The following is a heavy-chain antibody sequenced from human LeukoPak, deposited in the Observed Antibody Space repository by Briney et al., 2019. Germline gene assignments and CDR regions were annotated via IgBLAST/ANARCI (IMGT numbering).Heavy chain of an antibody. CDR2: IYSNGIT. D-gene: IGHD2-15*01. CDR3: ARDRGVDYCSGGSCSHYYYYMDV. V-gene: IGHV4-61*01. J-gene: IGHJ6*03. CDR1: GGSISSGSYY. Sequence: SETLSLTCTVSGGSISSGSYYWSWIRQPLGKGPEWIGYIYSNGITNYNPSLKSRVTISVDTSKNQFSLNLRSVTAADTAVYYCARDRGVDYCSGGSCSHYYYYMDVWGKGTTVTISS.